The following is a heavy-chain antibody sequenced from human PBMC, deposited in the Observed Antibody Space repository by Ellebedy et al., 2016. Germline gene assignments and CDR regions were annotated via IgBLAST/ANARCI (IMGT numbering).Heavy chain of an antibody. CDR3: ARVSVGTVVTPFDY. CDR1: GGSISSGDYY. J-gene: IGHJ4*02. CDR2: IYYSGST. D-gene: IGHD4-23*01. V-gene: IGHV4-30-4*01. Sequence: SETLSLXCTVSGGSISSGDYYWSWIRQPPGKGLEWIGYIYYSGSTYYNPSLKSRVTISVDTSKNQFSLKLSSVTAADTAVYYCARVSVGTVVTPFDYWGQGTLVTVSS.